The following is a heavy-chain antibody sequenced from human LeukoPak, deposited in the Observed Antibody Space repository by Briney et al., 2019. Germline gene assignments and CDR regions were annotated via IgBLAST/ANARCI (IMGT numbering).Heavy chain of an antibody. Sequence: GGSLRLSCAASGFTFSSYGMPWVRQAPGKGLEWVAVIWYDGSNKYYADSVKGRFTISRDNSKNTLYLQMNSLRAEDTAVYYCARDPGAYYDSSGSLFDYWGQGTLVTVSS. CDR3: ARDPGAYYDSSGSLFDY. CDR2: IWYDGSNK. CDR1: GFTFSSYG. J-gene: IGHJ4*02. D-gene: IGHD3-22*01. V-gene: IGHV3-33*01.